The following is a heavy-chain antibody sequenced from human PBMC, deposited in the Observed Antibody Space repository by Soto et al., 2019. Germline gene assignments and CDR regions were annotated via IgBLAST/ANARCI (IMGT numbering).Heavy chain of an antibody. D-gene: IGHD3-9*01. CDR3: ARELRYFAWSNGYFDY. CDR1: AGSMSSRSYY. J-gene: IGHJ4*02. Sequence: SETLSLTCTASAGSMSSRSYYWGWIRQPPGKGLEWIWSIYYSGSTYYNPSLKSRVTISVDTSKTQFSLKLSSVTAADSAVYYCARELRYFAWSNGYFDYWGQGTLVTAPQ. V-gene: IGHV4-39*02. CDR2: IYYSGST.